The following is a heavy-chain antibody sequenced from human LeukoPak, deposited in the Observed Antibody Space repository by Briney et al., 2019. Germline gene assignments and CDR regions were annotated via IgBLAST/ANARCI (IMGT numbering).Heavy chain of an antibody. CDR3: ARGPRYYDFWSGHYPHFYYYYMDV. Sequence: ASVKVSSKASGYTFTSYDINWVRQATGQGLEWMGWMNPNSGNTGYAQKFQGRVTITRNTSISTAYMELSSLRSEDTAVYYCARGPRYYDFWSGHYPHFYYYYMDVWGKGTTVTVSS. CDR2: MNPNSGNT. D-gene: IGHD3-3*01. V-gene: IGHV1-8*03. J-gene: IGHJ6*03. CDR1: GYTFTSYD.